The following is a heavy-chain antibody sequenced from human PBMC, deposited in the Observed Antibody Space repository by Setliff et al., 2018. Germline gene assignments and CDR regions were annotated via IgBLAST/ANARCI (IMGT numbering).Heavy chain of an antibody. J-gene: IGHJ6*03. V-gene: IGHV1-69*13. CDR3: ARESGSPRYMDV. CDR2: IRPIFGTT. Sequence: SVKVSCKASGYTFTNYGITWVRQAPGQGLEWMGWIRPIFGTTKYAQKFQGRVTITADESTSTAYMELSSLRSEDTAVYYCARESGSPRYMDVWGNGTTVTVSS. D-gene: IGHD3-3*01. CDR1: GYTFTNYG.